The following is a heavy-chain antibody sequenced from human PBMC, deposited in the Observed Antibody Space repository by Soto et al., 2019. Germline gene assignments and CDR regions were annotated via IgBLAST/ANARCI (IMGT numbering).Heavy chain of an antibody. D-gene: IGHD6-19*01. CDR2: IYWDDDK. CDR3: AHIVVAGLGYYFDY. V-gene: IGHV2-5*02. Sequence: QITLKESGPTLVKPTQTLTLTCTLSGFSLSSTRMAVGWIRQPPGKALEWLALIYWDDDKRYSPFLKSRLTITKDTTKNHVGLTMSNMDPVDTARYYCAHIVVAGLGYYFDYWGQGTLVTVSS. J-gene: IGHJ4*02. CDR1: GFSLSSTRMA.